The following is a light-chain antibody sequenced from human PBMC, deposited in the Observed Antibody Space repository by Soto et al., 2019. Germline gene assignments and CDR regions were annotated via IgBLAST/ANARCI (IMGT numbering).Light chain of an antibody. J-gene: IGLJ2*01. Sequence: QSALTQPASVSGSPGQSITISCTGTSSDVGGYTYVSWYQQHPGKAPKLMIYDVSHRPSGVSNRFSGSKSGNTASLTISGLQTEDEADYYCSSYTSRSTLVFGGGIKLTVL. CDR3: SSYTSRSTLV. CDR1: SSDVGGYTY. V-gene: IGLV2-14*01. CDR2: DVS.